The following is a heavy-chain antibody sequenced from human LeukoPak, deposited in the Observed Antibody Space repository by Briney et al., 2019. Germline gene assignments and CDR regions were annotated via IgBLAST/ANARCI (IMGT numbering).Heavy chain of an antibody. Sequence: GGSLRLSCAASGFTFSNYWMTWVRQAPGKGLEWVANINQDGSKEYYMDSVKARFTISRDNAKNSLSLQMNSLRAEDTAVYYCVRDGGVSGYDLLDCWGQGTLVTVSS. CDR1: GFTFSNYW. J-gene: IGHJ4*02. D-gene: IGHD5-12*01. CDR3: VRDGGVSGYDLLDC. CDR2: INQDGSKE. V-gene: IGHV3-7*01.